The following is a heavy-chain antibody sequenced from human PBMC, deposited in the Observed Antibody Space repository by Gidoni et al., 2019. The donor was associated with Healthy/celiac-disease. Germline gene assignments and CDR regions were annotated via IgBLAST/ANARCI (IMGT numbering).Heavy chain of an antibody. CDR1: GYTFTSYY. Sequence: QVQLVQSGAEVKKPGASVKVSCKASGYTFTSYYMHWVRQAPGQGLEWMGIINPSGGSTSYAQKFQGRVTMTRDTSTSTVYMELSSLRSEDTAVYYCARDPNVSWSGYYNPKGYGMDVWGQGTTVTVSS. V-gene: IGHV1-46*01. D-gene: IGHD3-3*01. J-gene: IGHJ6*02. CDR3: ARDPNVSWSGYYNPKGYGMDV. CDR2: INPSGGST.